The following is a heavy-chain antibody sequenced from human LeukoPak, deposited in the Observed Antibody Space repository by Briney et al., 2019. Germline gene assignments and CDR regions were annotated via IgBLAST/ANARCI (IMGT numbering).Heavy chain of an antibody. CDR3: ARARSGYILTGYYYYYYMDV. D-gene: IGHD3-9*01. J-gene: IGHJ6*03. CDR2: MNPNSGNT. CDR1: GYTFTSYD. V-gene: IGHV1-8*03. Sequence: ASVKVSCKASGYTFTSYDINWVRQATGQGLEWMGWMNPNSGNTGYAQKFQGRVTITRNTSISTAYMELSSLRSEDTAVYYCARARSGYILTGYYYYYYMDVWGKGTTVTVSS.